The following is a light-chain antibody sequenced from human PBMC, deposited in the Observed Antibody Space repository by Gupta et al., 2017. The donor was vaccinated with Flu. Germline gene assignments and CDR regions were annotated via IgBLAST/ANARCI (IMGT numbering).Light chain of an antibody. J-gene: IGKJ4*01. CDR1: QNIDDK. Sequence: VLTQSHDFQSVTPKETVTLTCRASQNIDDKLHWYQQIGGQSPRLVIKYSSQAFSGVPSRFSGSGFGTLFTLTIDSLEAEDAATYYCHQTNSLPFTFGGGTKVEI. CDR2: YSS. CDR3: HQTNSLPFT. V-gene: IGKV6-21*01.